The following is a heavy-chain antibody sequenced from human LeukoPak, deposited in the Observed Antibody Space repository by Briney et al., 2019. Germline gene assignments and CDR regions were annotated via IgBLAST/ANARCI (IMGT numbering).Heavy chain of an antibody. D-gene: IGHD3-10*01. V-gene: IGHV4-39*07. CDR2: INHSGST. CDR1: VGSISSRSDY. CDR3: ARTYYGSGSYGGTPHAFAI. J-gene: IGHJ3*02. Sequence: PSETLSLTCTVSVGSISSRSDYWGWIRQPPGKGLEWIGEINHSGSTNYKPSLKSRVTISVDTSKNQFSLKLSSVTAADTAVYYCARTYYGSGSYGGTPHAFAIWGQGTMVTVSS.